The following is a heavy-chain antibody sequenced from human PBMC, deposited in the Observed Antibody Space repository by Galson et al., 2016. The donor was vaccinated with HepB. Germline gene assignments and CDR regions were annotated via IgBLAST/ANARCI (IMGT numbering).Heavy chain of an antibody. CDR3: ARGPWLSAAPPPYYLDS. CDR2: VYHTGNS. J-gene: IGHJ4*02. Sequence: ETLSLTCELFGGSIKTNNWWTWVRQTPGKGLEWIGEVYHTGNSNSNPSLASRVTISVGTSRNIFSLNLTSVTAADTALYFCARGPWLSAAPPPYYLDSWGPGTLVTVST. D-gene: IGHD5-12*01. CDR1: GGSIKTNNW. V-gene: IGHV4-4*01.